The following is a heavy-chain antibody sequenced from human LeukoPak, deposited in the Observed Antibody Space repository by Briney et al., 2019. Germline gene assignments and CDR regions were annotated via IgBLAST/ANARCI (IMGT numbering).Heavy chain of an antibody. CDR2: ISGSGGST. Sequence: PGGSLRLSCAASGFTFSSYAMSWVRQAPGKGLEWVSTISGSGGSTFYADSVRGRFTISRDNSKNTVYLQMNSLRAEDTAIYYCAKEGVMTTEASRSLYYLDYWGQGTLVTVSS. V-gene: IGHV3-23*01. D-gene: IGHD4-11*01. CDR3: AKEGVMTTEASRSLYYLDY. CDR1: GFTFSSYA. J-gene: IGHJ4*02.